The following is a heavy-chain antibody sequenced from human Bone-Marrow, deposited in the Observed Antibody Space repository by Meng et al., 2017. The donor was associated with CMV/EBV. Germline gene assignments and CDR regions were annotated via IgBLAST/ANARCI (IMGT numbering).Heavy chain of an antibody. CDR1: GFTFSSYW. D-gene: IGHD2-2*01. J-gene: IGHJ4*02. Sequence: GESLKISCAASGFTFSSYWMTWVRQAPGKGLEWVANIKQDGSEKYYVDSVKGRFTISRDNAKNSLYLQMNSLRAEDTAVYYCARWRGSTSLDYWGQGTLVTFSS. CDR3: ARWRGSTSLDY. CDR2: IKQDGSEK. V-gene: IGHV3-7*01.